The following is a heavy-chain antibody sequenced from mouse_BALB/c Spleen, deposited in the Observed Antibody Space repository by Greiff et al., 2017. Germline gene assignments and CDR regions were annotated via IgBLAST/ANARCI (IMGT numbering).Heavy chain of an antibody. J-gene: IGHJ2*01. V-gene: IGHV1-69*02. CDR3: TRSKRIWGNFDY. D-gene: IGHD4-1*01. Sequence: QVQLQQPGAELVRPGASVKLSCKASGYTFTSYWINWVKQRPGQGLEWIGNIYPSDSYTNYNQKFKDKATLTVDKSSSTAYMQLSSPTSEDSAVYYCTRSKRIWGNFDYWGQGTTLTVSS. CDR1: GYTFTSYW. CDR2: IYPSDSYT.